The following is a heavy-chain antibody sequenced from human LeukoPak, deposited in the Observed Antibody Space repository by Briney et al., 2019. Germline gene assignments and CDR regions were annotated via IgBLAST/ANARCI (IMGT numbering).Heavy chain of an antibody. V-gene: IGHV3-23*01. D-gene: IGHD3-22*01. J-gene: IGHJ4*02. CDR2: ISANGGST. Sequence: PGGSLRLSCATSGFTFSSYAMSWVRQAPGKGLEWVSAISANGGSTYYADSVKGRFTISRDNSKNTLYLQMNSLRAEDTAVYYCANIYDSSGYYTNDYWGQGTLVTVSS. CDR1: GFTFSSYA. CDR3: ANIYDSSGYYTNDY.